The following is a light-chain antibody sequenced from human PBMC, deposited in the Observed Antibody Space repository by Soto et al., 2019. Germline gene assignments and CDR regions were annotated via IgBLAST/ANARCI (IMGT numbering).Light chain of an antibody. CDR3: QQYGRSPLT. Sequence: EIVLTQSPGTLSLSPGERATLSCRASQSVSSSYLAWYQQKPGQAPRLLIYGASSRATGIPDRFSGSGSGTDFTLTISRLEPEDFAVYYCQQYGRSPLTFXGGT. J-gene: IGKJ4*01. CDR2: GAS. V-gene: IGKV3-20*01. CDR1: QSVSSSY.